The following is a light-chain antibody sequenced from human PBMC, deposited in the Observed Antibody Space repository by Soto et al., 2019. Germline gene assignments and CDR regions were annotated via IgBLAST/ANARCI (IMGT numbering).Light chain of an antibody. CDR1: SSDVGSYNL. V-gene: IGLV2-14*02. CDR3: AAWDDSLSGQV. CDR2: EGN. J-gene: IGLJ3*02. Sequence: QSALTQPASVSGSPGQSITISCTGTSSDVGSYNLVSWYQQHPGKAPKLMIYEGNKRPSGVPDRFSGSKSGTSASLAISGLRSEDEADYYCAAWDDSLSGQVFGGGTKLTVL.